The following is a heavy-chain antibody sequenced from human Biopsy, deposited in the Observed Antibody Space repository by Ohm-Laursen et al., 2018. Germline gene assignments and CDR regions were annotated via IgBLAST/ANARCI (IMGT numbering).Heavy chain of an antibody. D-gene: IGHD3-22*01. V-gene: IGHV4-31*01. CDR1: GGSISSGGSY. J-gene: IGHJ5*02. CDR2: IFNSANT. CDR3: ARGDYFDSNGYFWFDP. Sequence: TLSLTCTVSGGSISSGGSYWSWIRQRPGKGLEWIGHIFNSANTYYNPSLKNLITISGDTSKNQLSLKLNSVAAADTAVYYCARGDYFDSNGYFWFDPWGQGTLVTVSS.